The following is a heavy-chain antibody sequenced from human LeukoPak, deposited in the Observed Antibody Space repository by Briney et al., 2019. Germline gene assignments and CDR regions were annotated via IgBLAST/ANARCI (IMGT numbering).Heavy chain of an antibody. V-gene: IGHV3-7*01. Sequence: PGGSLSLSCADSGFTFSNYWMSWVRQAPGKGLEWVANIKEDGSEKYYVDSVKGRFTISRDNARNSLYLQMNSLRAEDTAVYYCASGRQLGYWGQGTLVTVSS. CDR1: GFTFSNYW. J-gene: IGHJ4*02. CDR2: IKEDGSEK. D-gene: IGHD6-13*01. CDR3: ASGRQLGY.